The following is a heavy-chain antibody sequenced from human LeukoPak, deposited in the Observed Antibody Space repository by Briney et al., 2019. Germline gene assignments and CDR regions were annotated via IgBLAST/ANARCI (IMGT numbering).Heavy chain of an antibody. CDR2: ISSSSSYI. V-gene: IGHV3-21*01. Sequence: GSLRLSCAASGFTFSSYSMNWVRQAPGKGLGWVSSISSSSSYIYYADSVKGRFTISRDNAKNSLYLQMNSLRAEDTAVYYCASGPHRRAGNWFDPWGQGTLVTVSS. J-gene: IGHJ5*02. CDR3: ASGPHRRAGNWFDP. CDR1: GFTFSSYS.